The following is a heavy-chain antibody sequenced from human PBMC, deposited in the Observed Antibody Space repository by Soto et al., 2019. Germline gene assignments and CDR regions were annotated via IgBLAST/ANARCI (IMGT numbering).Heavy chain of an antibody. CDR1: GYTFTSYG. Sequence: ASVKVSCKASGYTFTSYGISWVRQAPGQGLEWMGWISAYNGNTNYAQKLQGRVTMTTDMSTSTAYMELSSLRSEDTAVYYCAAGRNYYDSSGYSVPYCYGMDVWGQGTTVSVS. V-gene: IGHV1-18*01. J-gene: IGHJ6*02. CDR3: AAGRNYYDSSGYSVPYCYGMDV. CDR2: ISAYNGNT. D-gene: IGHD3-22*01.